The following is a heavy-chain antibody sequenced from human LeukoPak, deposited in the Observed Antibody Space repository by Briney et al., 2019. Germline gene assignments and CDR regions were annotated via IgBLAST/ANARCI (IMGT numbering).Heavy chain of an antibody. V-gene: IGHV3-23*01. CDR3: AKDDVYYDSFDY. CDR2: ISGSGDST. D-gene: IGHD3-22*01. Sequence: GGSLRLSCAASGFTFSSYAMSWVRQGPGKGLEWVSGISGSGDSTYYADSVKGRFTISRDNSKNTLYLQMNSLRAEDTAVYFCAKDDVYYDSFDYWGQGTLVTVSS. CDR1: GFTFSSYA. J-gene: IGHJ4*02.